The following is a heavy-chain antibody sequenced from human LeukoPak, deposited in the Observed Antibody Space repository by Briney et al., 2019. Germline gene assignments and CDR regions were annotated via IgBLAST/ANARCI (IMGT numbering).Heavy chain of an antibody. CDR1: GVSITGYY. D-gene: IGHD2-15*01. J-gene: IGHJ6*03. CDR2: ISFSGIT. V-gene: IGHV4-59*01. CDR3: GRDALVGYFSYYYMDV. Sequence: SETLSLTCTVSGVSITGYYWNWIRQPPGKGLEWIGYISFSGITNYNPSLESRVTISLDTSKNQFSLKLNSVTAADTAVYYCGRDALVGYFSYYYMDVWGKGTTVTVSS.